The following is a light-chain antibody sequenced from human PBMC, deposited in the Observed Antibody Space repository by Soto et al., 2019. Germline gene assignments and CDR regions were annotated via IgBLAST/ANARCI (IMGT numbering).Light chain of an antibody. J-gene: IGKJ1*01. V-gene: IGKV3-20*01. CDR3: QQYGSSPRT. CDR2: GAS. CDR1: QSVSSY. Sequence: DIVVTQSPATLSVSPGERATLSCRASQSVSSYLAWYQQKPGQAPRLLIYGASNRATGIPDRFGGSGSGADFTLTISRLEPEDFAVYYCQQYGSSPRTFGQGTKVDIK.